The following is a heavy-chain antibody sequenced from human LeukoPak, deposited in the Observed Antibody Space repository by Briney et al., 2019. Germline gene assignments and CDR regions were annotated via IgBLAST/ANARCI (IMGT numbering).Heavy chain of an antibody. CDR1: GYTFSSYG. CDR2: INAYNGHA. Sequence: VASVKVSCKGSGYTFSSYGLSWVRQAPGQGLEWMGWINAYNGHANYAQKFQGRVTMTIDTSTSTAYMELRSLRSDDTAVYYCVRDHCSGVGCPWEDCFDPWGQGTLVTVSS. D-gene: IGHD2-15*01. CDR3: VRDHCSGVGCPWEDCFDP. V-gene: IGHV1-18*01. J-gene: IGHJ5*02.